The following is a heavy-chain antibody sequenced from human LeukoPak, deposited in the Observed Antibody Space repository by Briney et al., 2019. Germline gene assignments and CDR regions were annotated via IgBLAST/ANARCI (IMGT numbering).Heavy chain of an antibody. Sequence: SETLSLTCTVSGYSISSGYYWGWIRQPPGKGLEWIGNIYHSGITYYNPSLKSRVIISVDTSKNQFSLKLSSVTAADTAVYYCTRVRYFDSGGYYYDFDYWGQGTLVTVSS. CDR1: GYSISSGYY. J-gene: IGHJ4*02. D-gene: IGHD3-22*01. V-gene: IGHV4-38-2*02. CDR3: TRVRYFDSGGYYYDFDY. CDR2: IYHSGIT.